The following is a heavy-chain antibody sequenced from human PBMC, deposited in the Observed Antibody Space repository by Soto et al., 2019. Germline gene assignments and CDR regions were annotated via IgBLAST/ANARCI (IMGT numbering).Heavy chain of an antibody. J-gene: IGHJ6*02. Sequence: QVQLVESGGGVVQPGRSLRLSCAASGFTFSSYGMHWVRQAPGKGLEWVAVIWYDGSNKYYADSVKGRFTISRDNSKNTLYLQKNRLRAEDTAVYYCARPTGGIAAAWGGMDVWGQGTTVTVSS. CDR2: IWYDGSNK. CDR3: ARPTGGIAAAWGGMDV. CDR1: GFTFSSYG. D-gene: IGHD6-13*01. V-gene: IGHV3-33*01.